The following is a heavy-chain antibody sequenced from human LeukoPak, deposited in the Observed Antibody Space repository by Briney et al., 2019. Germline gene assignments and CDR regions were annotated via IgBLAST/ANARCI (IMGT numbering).Heavy chain of an antibody. V-gene: IGHV4-34*01. CDR1: GWSFSGYY. CDR3: ARGPPAKYDILTGYYNLHY. D-gene: IGHD3-9*01. CDR2: INHSGRT. Sequence: SETLSLTCSVYGWSFSGYYWTWIRQPPGKGLEWIGEINHSGRTNYNPSLKSRVTISVDTSKNQFYLKLNSVTAAATAVYYCARGPPAKYDILTGYYNLHYWGQGTLVTVSS. J-gene: IGHJ4*02.